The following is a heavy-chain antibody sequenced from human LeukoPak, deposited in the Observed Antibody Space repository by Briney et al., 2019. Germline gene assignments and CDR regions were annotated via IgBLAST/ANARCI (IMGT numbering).Heavy chain of an antibody. V-gene: IGHV1-2*02. J-gene: IGHJ4*02. Sequence: ASVKVSCKASGYTFTGYYMHWVRQAPGQGLEWMGWINPNGGGTNYAQKFQGRVTMTRDTSISTAYMELSRLRSDDTAVYYCARSPLNYYDSSGYYQIDYWGQGTLVTVSS. D-gene: IGHD3-22*01. CDR3: ARSPLNYYDSSGYYQIDY. CDR1: GYTFTGYY. CDR2: INPNGGGT.